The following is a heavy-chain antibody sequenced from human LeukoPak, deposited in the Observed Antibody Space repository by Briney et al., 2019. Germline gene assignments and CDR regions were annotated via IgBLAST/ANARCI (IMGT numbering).Heavy chain of an antibody. J-gene: IGHJ4*02. Sequence: GGSLRLSCAVSGLTFSSSWMDWVRQAPGKGLEWVASINPEGSEKYSADSVKGRFTISRDNAKNSLYLQMDSLRVEDTAFYYCARDLAYSRLDYWGQGMLVTVSS. D-gene: IGHD5-18*01. CDR3: ARDLAYSRLDY. CDR1: GLTFSSSW. V-gene: IGHV3-7*01. CDR2: INPEGSEK.